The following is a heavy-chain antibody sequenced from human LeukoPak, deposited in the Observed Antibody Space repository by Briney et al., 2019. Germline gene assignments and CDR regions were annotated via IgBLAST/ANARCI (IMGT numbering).Heavy chain of an antibody. Sequence: GGSLRLSCAASGFTFSSYSMNWVRQAPGKGLEWVSSISSSSSYIYYADSVKGRFTISRDNAKNSLYLQMNSLRAEDTAVYYCARGGSDYVWGIFNINYWGRETLVTVSS. V-gene: IGHV3-21*01. J-gene: IGHJ4*02. D-gene: IGHD3-16*01. CDR3: ARGGSDYVWGIFNINY. CDR1: GFTFSSYS. CDR2: ISSSSSYI.